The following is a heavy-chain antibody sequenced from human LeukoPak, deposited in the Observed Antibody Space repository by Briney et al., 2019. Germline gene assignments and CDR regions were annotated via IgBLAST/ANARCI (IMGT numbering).Heavy chain of an antibody. J-gene: IGHJ4*02. CDR3: ARDSENVDIVATMYPGPY. Sequence: ASVTVSCKASGYTFTGYYMHWVRQAPGQGLEWMGWINPNSGGTNYAQKFQGRVTMTRDTSISTAYMELSRLRSDDTAVYYCARDSENVDIVATMYPGPYWGQGTLVTVSS. D-gene: IGHD5-12*01. CDR1: GYTFTGYY. CDR2: INPNSGGT. V-gene: IGHV1-2*02.